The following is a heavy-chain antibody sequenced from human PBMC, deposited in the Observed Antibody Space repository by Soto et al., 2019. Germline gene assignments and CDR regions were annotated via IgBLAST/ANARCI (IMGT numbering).Heavy chain of an antibody. CDR1: GGSISSGGYY. V-gene: IGHV4-30-4*08. CDR2: ISYSGST. J-gene: IGHJ4*02. D-gene: IGHD2-15*01. CDR3: ATMGTPATGLYFFDY. Sequence: SETLSLTCTVSGGSISSGGYYWSWIRQHPGKGLEWIGFISYSGSTYYSTSLKSRVTISVDTSKSQFSLNLSFVTAADTAVYYCATMGTPATGLYFFDYWGQGSLVTVS.